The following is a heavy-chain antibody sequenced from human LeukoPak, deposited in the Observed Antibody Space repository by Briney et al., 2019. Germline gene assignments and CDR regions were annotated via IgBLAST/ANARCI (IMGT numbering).Heavy chain of an antibody. CDR1: GGSISSGGYY. D-gene: IGHD2-8*01. J-gene: IGHJ4*02. CDR3: AREGAVLMVDY. V-gene: IGHV4-31*03. CDR2: IYYSGST. Sequence: SQTLSLTCTVSGGSISSGGYYWSWIRQHPGKGLEWIGYIYYSGSTYYNPSLKSRVTISVDTSKNQFSLKLSSVTAADTAVYYCAREGAVLMVDYWGQGTLVTVSS.